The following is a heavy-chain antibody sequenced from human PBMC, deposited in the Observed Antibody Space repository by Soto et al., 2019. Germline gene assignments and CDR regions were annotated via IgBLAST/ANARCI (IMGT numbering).Heavy chain of an antibody. V-gene: IGHV3-30*18. D-gene: IGHD4-4*01. CDR3: AKDRHDYSNYFDH. CDR2: ISYDGSNK. Sequence: QVQLVESGGGVVQPGRSLRLSCAASGFTFSSYGMHWVRQAPGKGLEWGTVISYDGSNKYYVDSVKGRFTISRDNSKNTLYLQMNSLRAEDTAVYYCAKDRHDYSNYFDHWGQGTLVTVSS. J-gene: IGHJ4*02. CDR1: GFTFSSYG.